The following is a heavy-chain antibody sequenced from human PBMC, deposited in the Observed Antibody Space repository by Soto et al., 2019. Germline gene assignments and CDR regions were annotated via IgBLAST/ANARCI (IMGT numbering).Heavy chain of an antibody. V-gene: IGHV4-59*01. Sequence: QVQLQESGPGLVKPSETLSLTCTVSGVSISSYYWSWIRQPPGKGLEWIGYIYYSGSTNYNPSLKSRATISVDTSKNQFSLKLSSVTAADTDVYYCASGRWGSSSQTRHWFEPWGQGTLVTVSS. D-gene: IGHD6-13*01. CDR2: IYYSGST. J-gene: IGHJ5*02. CDR1: GVSISSYY. CDR3: ASGRWGSSSQTRHWFEP.